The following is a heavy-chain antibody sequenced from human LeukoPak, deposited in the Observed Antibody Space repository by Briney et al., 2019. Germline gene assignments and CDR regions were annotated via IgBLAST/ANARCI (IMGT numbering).Heavy chain of an antibody. CDR3: ATGYLVTAGLMDV. CDR1: GYTLTELS. J-gene: IGHJ6*02. V-gene: IGHV1-24*01. Sequence: PGASVKVSCKVSGYTLTELSMFWVRQAPGKGLEWMGSFDPEDGKTVYAQKFQGRVTMTEDTSSDTAYMELSSLRSEDTAVYYCATGYLVTAGLMDVWGQGTTVTVSS. CDR2: FDPEDGKT. D-gene: IGHD6-13*01.